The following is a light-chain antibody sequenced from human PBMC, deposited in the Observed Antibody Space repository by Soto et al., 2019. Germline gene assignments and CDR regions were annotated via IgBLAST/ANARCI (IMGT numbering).Light chain of an antibody. CDR3: QSYDSSLSAVV. CDR2: GNT. V-gene: IGLV1-40*01. CDR1: SSNIGAGYD. J-gene: IGLJ2*01. Sequence: VLTQPPSVSGAPGQRVTLSCTGSSSNIGAGYDVHWYQQLPGTAPKLLIYGNTNRPSGVPDRFSGSKSGTSASLAITGLQAEDEADYYCQSYDSSLSAVVFGGGTKLTVL.